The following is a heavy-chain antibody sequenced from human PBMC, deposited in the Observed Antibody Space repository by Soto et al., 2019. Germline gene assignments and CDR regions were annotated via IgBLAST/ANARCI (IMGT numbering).Heavy chain of an antibody. CDR2: INPNSGGT. Sequence: QVQLVQSGAEVKKPGASVTVSCKASGYTFIGYYIHWVRQAPGQGLEWMGWINPNSGGTNYAQKLPGWVTMTWDTSISTAHMELSRLTSDDTAVYYCALTRGDRPYYGNGFDPWGQGTLVTVSS. D-gene: IGHD2-21*02. CDR3: ALTRGDRPYYGNGFDP. J-gene: IGHJ5*02. CDR1: GYTFIGYY. V-gene: IGHV1-2*04.